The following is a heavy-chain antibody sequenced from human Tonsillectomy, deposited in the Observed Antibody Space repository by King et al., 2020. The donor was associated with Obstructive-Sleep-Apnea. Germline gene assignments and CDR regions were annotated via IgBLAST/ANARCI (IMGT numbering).Heavy chain of an antibody. V-gene: IGHV3-7*01. CDR1: GFTFSTFW. CDR2: IKEDGSEK. CDR3: ARGRQLGY. D-gene: IGHD6-13*01. Sequence: VQLVESGGGLVQPGGSLRLSCAASGFTFSTFWMSLVRQAPGKGLEWVANIKEDGSEKNYVDFVKGRFTISRDNAKNSLYLQMNSRRAEDTAVFYCARGRQLGYWGQGTLVTVSS. J-gene: IGHJ4*02.